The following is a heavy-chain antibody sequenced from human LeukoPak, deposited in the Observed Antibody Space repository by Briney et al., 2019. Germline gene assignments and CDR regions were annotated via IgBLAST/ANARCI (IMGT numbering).Heavy chain of an antibody. V-gene: IGHV4-31*03. D-gene: IGHD3-3*01. Sequence: PSETLSLTCTVSGGSISSGGYYWSWIRQHPGKGLEWIGYIYYSGSTYYNPSLKSRVTISVDTSKNQFSLKLSSVTAADTAVYYCARDSYYGEHEVWFDPWGQGTLVTVSS. CDR3: ARDSYYGEHEVWFDP. J-gene: IGHJ5*02. CDR2: IYYSGST. CDR1: GGSISSGGYY.